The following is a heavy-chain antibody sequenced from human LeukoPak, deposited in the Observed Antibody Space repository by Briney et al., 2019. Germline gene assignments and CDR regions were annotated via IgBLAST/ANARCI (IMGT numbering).Heavy chain of an antibody. CDR3: ASGITGTTGY. CDR2: IIPILGIA. V-gene: IGHV1-69*02. D-gene: IGHD1-14*01. J-gene: IGHJ4*02. CDR1: GGNFSSYT. Sequence: SVKVFCKASGGNFSSYTISWVLQAPGQGLEWMGRIIPILGIATYAQQFQGRVTITADKSTSTAYTELSSLRSEDTAVYYCASGITGTTGYWGQGTLVTVSS.